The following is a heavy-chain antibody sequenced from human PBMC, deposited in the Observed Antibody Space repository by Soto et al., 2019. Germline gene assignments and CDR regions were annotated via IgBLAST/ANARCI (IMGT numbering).Heavy chain of an antibody. CDR2: INHSGST. V-gene: IGHV4-34*01. CDR1: GGSFSGYY. Sequence: PSETLSLTCAVYGGSFSGYYWSWIRQPPGKGLEWIGEINHSGSTNYNPSLKSRVTISVDTSKNQFSLKLSSVTAADTAVFYFASLRRIAAAVSYYYYMDVWGKGTTVTVSS. D-gene: IGHD6-13*01. CDR3: ASLRRIAAAVSYYYYMDV. J-gene: IGHJ6*03.